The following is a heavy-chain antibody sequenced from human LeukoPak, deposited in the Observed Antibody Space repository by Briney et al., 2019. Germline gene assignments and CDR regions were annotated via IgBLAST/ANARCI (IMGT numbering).Heavy chain of an antibody. Sequence: PSETLSLTCSVSGGSISSSSYYWGWIRQPPGKGLEWIGSIYYSGSTYYNPSLKSRVTISVDTSKNQFSLKLSSVTAADTAVYYCARGRRRKFDYWGQGTLVTVSS. J-gene: IGHJ4*02. CDR2: IYYSGST. V-gene: IGHV4-39*07. CDR3: ARGRRRKFDY. CDR1: GGSISSSSYY.